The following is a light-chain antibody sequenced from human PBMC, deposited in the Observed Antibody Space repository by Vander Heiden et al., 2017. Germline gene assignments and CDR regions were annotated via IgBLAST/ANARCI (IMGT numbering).Light chain of an antibody. V-gene: IGKV1-39*01. Sequence: DIQITQSPSSLSASVGDRVTITCRASQSISSYLNWYQQKPGKAPKLLIYAASSVQSGVPSRFSGSGSGTDFTLTISRLQPEDFATYYCQQSYSTHTFGQGTKLEIK. CDR1: QSISSY. CDR2: AAS. J-gene: IGKJ2*01. CDR3: QQSYSTHT.